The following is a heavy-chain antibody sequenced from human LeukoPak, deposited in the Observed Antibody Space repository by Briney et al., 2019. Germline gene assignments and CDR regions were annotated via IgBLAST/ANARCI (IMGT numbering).Heavy chain of an antibody. J-gene: IGHJ4*02. CDR3: TTDMVDSTIAARRIVKVVVDY. CDR2: LKSISNGGTT. CDR1: GITLSNAW. D-gene: IGHD6-6*01. V-gene: IGHV3-15*01. Sequence: GGSLRLSCEASGITLSNAWMNWVRQAPGKGLEWVALLKSISNGGTTDYAAPVKGRFTLSRDDSKNTLYLQMNSLKTEDTAVYYCTTDMVDSTIAARRIVKVVVDYWGQGTLVTVSS.